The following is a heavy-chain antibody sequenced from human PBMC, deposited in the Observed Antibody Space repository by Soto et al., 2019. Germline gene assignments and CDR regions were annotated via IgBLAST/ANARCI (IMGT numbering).Heavy chain of an antibody. CDR3: ARVSGSYYYGMDV. D-gene: IGHD1-26*01. J-gene: IGHJ6*02. Sequence: QVQLQESGPGLVKPSGTLSLTCAVSGGSISSSNWWSWVRQPPGKGREWIGEIYHSGSTNYNPSLKSLVTISVDKSKNQFSLKLSSVTAADTAVYYCARVSGSYYYGMDVWGQGTTVTVSS. CDR2: IYHSGST. CDR1: GGSISSSNW. V-gene: IGHV4-4*02.